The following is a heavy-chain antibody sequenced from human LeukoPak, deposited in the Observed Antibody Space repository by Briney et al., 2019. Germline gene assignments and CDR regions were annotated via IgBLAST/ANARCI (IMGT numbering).Heavy chain of an antibody. J-gene: IGHJ4*02. CDR3: AREARDAVAAFYFDY. CDR2: IPYDGSNK. V-gene: IGHV3-30-3*01. D-gene: IGHD6-19*01. CDR1: GFTFSSYA. Sequence: PGRSLRLSCAASGFTFSSYAMHWVRQAPGKGLEWVAVIPYDGSNKYYADSVKGRFTISRDNSKNTLYLQMNSLRAEDTAVYYCAREARDAVAAFYFDYWGQGTLVTVSS.